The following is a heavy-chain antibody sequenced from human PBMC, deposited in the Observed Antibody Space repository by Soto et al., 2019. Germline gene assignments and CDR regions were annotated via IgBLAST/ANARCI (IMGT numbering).Heavy chain of an antibody. CDR2: ISGSGGTA. Sequence: EVQVLESGGGSVQPGGSLRLSCAASGFTFSSYAMHWVRRPPGKGLDWVSSISGSGGTAYYADSVKGRFSISRDSLVNTLYLQMNSLRAEDTAVYYCAKGRGQNWSFDYWGPGTLVTVSP. CDR3: AKGRGQNWSFDY. CDR1: GFTFSSYA. D-gene: IGHD1-1*01. V-gene: IGHV3-23*01. J-gene: IGHJ4*02.